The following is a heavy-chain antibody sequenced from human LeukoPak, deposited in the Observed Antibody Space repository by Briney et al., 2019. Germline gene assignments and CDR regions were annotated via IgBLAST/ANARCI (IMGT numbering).Heavy chain of an antibody. J-gene: IGHJ5*02. D-gene: IGHD2-2*01. V-gene: IGHV4-39*01. CDR3: ARHYLSDGILSTFDP. Sequence: SETLSLTCTVSGGSISSSPYYWGWIRQPPGKGLEWIGTIYYRGSTYSNPSLNSRVTISSDTSKNQFSLRLRSVTAADTALYYCARHYLSDGILSTFDPWGQGTPVTVSS. CDR1: GGSISSSPYY. CDR2: IYYRGST.